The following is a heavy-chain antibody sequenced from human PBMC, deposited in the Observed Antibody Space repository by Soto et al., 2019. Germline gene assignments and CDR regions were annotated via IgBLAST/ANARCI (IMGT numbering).Heavy chain of an antibody. V-gene: IGHV1-8*01. CDR3: AREEGIRYDSPYYYYGMDV. CDR2: MNPNSGNT. CDR1: GYTFTSYD. Sequence: ASVKVSCKASGYTFTSYDINWVRQATGQGLEWMGWMNPNSGNTGYAQKFQGRVTMTRNTSISTAYMELSSLRSEDTAVYYCAREEGIRYDSPYYYYGMDVWGQGTTVTVSS. D-gene: IGHD3-22*01. J-gene: IGHJ6*02.